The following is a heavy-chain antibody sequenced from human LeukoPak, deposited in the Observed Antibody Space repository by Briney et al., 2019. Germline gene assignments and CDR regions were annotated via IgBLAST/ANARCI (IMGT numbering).Heavy chain of an antibody. CDR3: ARIRSHITIFGVVKYFDY. J-gene: IGHJ4*02. Sequence: TLSLTCNVFGGSISGYYWSWIRQPPGKALEWLALIDWDDDKYYSTSLKTRLTISKDTSKNQVVLTMTNMDPVDTATYYCARIRSHITIFGVVKYFDYWGQGTLVTVSS. CDR1: GGSISGYY. D-gene: IGHD3-3*01. V-gene: IGHV2-70*01. CDR2: IDWDDDK.